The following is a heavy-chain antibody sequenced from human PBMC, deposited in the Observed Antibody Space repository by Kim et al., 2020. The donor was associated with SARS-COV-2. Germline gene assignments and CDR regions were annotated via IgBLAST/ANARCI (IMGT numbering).Heavy chain of an antibody. CDR1: GYSFTTYY. Sequence: ASVKVSCKASGYSFTTYYIHWVRQSPGQGLEWMGIINNSGGATTYAQKFQGRVTMTRDTSTTTAYMELRSLTSQDTAVYYCARAPPTTQTGTFDCWGQGAMVTVSS. D-gene: IGHD1-1*01. CDR2: INNSGGAT. V-gene: IGHV1-46*01. J-gene: IGHJ4*02. CDR3: ARAPPTTQTGTFDC.